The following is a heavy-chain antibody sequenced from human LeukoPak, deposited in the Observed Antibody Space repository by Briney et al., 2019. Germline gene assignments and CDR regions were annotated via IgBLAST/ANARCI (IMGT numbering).Heavy chain of an antibody. CDR1: GGSISSYY. J-gene: IGHJ3*02. Sequence: SETLSLTCTVSGGSISSYYWSWIRQPPGKGLEWIGYIYYSGSTNYNPSLKSRVTISVDTSKNQFSLKLSSVTAADTAVYYCARSNYYTRDAFDIWGQGTMVTVSS. CDR2: IYYSGST. D-gene: IGHD3-10*01. CDR3: ARSNYYTRDAFDI. V-gene: IGHV4-59*01.